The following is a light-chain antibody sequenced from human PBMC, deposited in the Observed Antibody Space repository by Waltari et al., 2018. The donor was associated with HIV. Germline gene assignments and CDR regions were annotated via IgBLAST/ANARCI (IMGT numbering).Light chain of an antibody. Sequence: QSALTQPASVSGSPGQSITISCTGTNNDVGNYNLVSWYQQNPGKAPKLMIYEVSKRPSGISSRFSGSKSGNTASLTISGVQAEDEGDYYCCSYAGTTSFVVFGGGTKLTVL. CDR2: EVS. CDR3: CSYAGTTSFVV. J-gene: IGLJ2*01. V-gene: IGLV2-23*02. CDR1: NNDVGNYNL.